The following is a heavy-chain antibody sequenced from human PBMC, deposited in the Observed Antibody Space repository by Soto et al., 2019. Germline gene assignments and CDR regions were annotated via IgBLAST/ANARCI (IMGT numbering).Heavy chain of an antibody. Sequence: QVQLVQSGAELKKPGASVKVSCKASGYIFINYGITWVRQAPGQGPEWMGWISGYNGNTNYAQKLQGRVTMTTDTSTSTAYMELRSLTSEDMAVYYCARDEVPAANWLDRWGQGTLVTVSS. CDR1: GYIFINYG. D-gene: IGHD2-2*01. J-gene: IGHJ5*02. V-gene: IGHV1-18*03. CDR3: ARDEVPAANWLDR. CDR2: ISGYNGNT.